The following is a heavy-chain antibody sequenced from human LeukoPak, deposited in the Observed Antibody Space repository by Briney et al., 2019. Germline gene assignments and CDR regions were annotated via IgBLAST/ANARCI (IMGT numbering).Heavy chain of an antibody. CDR2: IYYSGST. Sequence: SETLSLTCTVSGGSISSGGYYWSWIRQHPGKGLEWIVYIYYSGSTYYNPYLKSRITISVNTSKNQFSLKLSSVTAADTAVYYCAREVRGSTSCYLFPWGQGTLVTVSS. V-gene: IGHV4-31*03. CDR1: GGSISSGGYY. D-gene: IGHD2-2*01. J-gene: IGHJ5*02. CDR3: AREVRGSTSCYLFP.